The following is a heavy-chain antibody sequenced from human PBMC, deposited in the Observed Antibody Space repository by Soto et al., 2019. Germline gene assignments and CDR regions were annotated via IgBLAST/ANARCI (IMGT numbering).Heavy chain of an antibody. CDR3: ARVPREVEMATLPDY. J-gene: IGHJ4*02. CDR1: GFTVSSNY. D-gene: IGHD5-12*01. Sequence: EVQLVESGGGLIQPGGSLRLSCAASGFTVSSNYMSWVRQAPGKGLEWVSVIYSGGSTYYADSVKGRFTISRDNSKNTLYLQMQSLRAEDTAVYYCARVPREVEMATLPDYWGQGTLVTVSS. V-gene: IGHV3-53*01. CDR2: IYSGGST.